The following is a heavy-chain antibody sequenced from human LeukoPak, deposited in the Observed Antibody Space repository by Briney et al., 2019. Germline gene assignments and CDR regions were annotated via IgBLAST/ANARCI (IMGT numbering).Heavy chain of an antibody. J-gene: IGHJ5*02. D-gene: IGHD6-19*01. CDR1: GYSISSGYY. CDR2: IYHSGST. Sequence: PSETLSVTCTVSGYSISSGYYWGWIRQLPGKGLEWIGSIYHSGSTYYNPSLKSRVTISVDTSKNQFSLKLSSVTAADTAVYYCARDSLSAVAGDNWFDPWGQGTLVTVSS. CDR3: ARDSLSAVAGDNWFDP. V-gene: IGHV4-38-2*02.